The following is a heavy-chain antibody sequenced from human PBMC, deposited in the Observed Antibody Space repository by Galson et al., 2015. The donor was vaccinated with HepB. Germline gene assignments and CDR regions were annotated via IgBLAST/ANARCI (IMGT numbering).Heavy chain of an antibody. D-gene: IGHD5-12*01. CDR1: GDSVSSNSAA. Sequence: CAISGDSVSSNSAAWNWIRQSPSRGLEWLGRTYYRSKRYNDYAVSVKSRITINPDTSKNQFSLQLNSVTPEDTAVYYCARHSGYDLKDWYFDLWGRGTLVTVSS. J-gene: IGHJ2*01. V-gene: IGHV6-1*01. CDR2: TYYRSKRYN. CDR3: ARHSGYDLKDWYFDL.